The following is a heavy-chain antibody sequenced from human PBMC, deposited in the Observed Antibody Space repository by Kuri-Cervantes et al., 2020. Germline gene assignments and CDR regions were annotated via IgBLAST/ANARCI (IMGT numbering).Heavy chain of an antibody. D-gene: IGHD3-3*01. CDR3: ARDSGYYTYIMDV. Sequence: GESVKISCAASGFTFSSYSMNWVRQAPGKGLEWVSYISSSSSTIYYADSVKGRFTISRDNAKNTLSLQMNSLRAEDTAVYYCARDSGYYTYIMDVWGKGTTVTVSS. CDR1: GFTFSSYS. J-gene: IGHJ6*03. CDR2: ISSSSSTI. V-gene: IGHV3-48*01.